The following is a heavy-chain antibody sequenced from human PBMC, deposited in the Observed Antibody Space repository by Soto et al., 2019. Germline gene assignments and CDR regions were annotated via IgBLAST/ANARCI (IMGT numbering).Heavy chain of an antibody. CDR2: IYYSGST. D-gene: IGHD3-22*01. CDR3: VGDLLLPRAYDI. CDR1: GGSISSYY. V-gene: IGHV4-59*01. Sequence: SETLSLTCTVSGGSISSYYWSLIRQPPGKGLEWIGDIYYSGSTNYNPSLKSRVTISVDTSKNQFSLKLSSVPAADTAVYYCVGDLLLPRAYDISREVTMVSVS. J-gene: IGHJ3*02.